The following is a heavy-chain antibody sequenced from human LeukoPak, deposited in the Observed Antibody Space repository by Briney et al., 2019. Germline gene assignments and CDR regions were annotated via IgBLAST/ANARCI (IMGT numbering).Heavy chain of an antibody. CDR1: GYTFTGYY. Sequence: ASVKVSCKASGYTFTGYYMHWLRQPPGQGVEWMGWINPNSGGTNYAQKFQGRVTMTRDTSISTAYMELSRLRSDDTAVYYCARVNGDYADYWGQGTLVTVSS. CDR3: ARVNGDYADY. V-gene: IGHV1-2*02. J-gene: IGHJ4*02. CDR2: INPNSGGT. D-gene: IGHD4-17*01.